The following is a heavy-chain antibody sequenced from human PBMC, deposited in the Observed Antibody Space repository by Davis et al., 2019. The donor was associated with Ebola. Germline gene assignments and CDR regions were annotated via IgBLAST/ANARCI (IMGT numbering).Heavy chain of an antibody. CDR2: IIPIFGTA. CDR3: AREYGGYNWNYAYRFDP. V-gene: IGHV1-69*13. Sequence: SVKVSCKASGYTFTSYGISWVRQAPGQGLEWMGGIIPIFGTANYAQKFQGRVTITADESTSTAYMELSSLRSEDTAVYYCAREYGGYNWNYAYRFDPWGQGTLVTVSS. J-gene: IGHJ5*02. CDR1: GYTFTSYG. D-gene: IGHD1-7*01.